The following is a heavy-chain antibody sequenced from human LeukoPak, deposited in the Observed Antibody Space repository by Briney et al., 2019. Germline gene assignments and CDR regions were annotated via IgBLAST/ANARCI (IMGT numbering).Heavy chain of an antibody. D-gene: IGHD3-22*01. CDR1: EFTFSSYA. CDR2: ISGRGDST. V-gene: IGHV3-23*01. Sequence: PGGSLRLSCAASEFTFSSYAMNWVRQAPGKGLEWVSTISGRGDSTYYADSVKGRFTISRDNSKNTLFLQMNSLRAEDTAVYYCAKFVNYDSTGLKTAFDYWGQGTLVTVSS. J-gene: IGHJ4*02. CDR3: AKFVNYDSTGLKTAFDY.